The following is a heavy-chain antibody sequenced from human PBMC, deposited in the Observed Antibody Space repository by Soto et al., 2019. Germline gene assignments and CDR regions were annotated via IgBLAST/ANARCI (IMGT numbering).Heavy chain of an antibody. CDR3: VRDSAYGNRVWTRVGP. CDR2: IIPVFGTD. V-gene: IGHV1-69*01. CDR1: GCTFSNYA. J-gene: IGHJ5*02. D-gene: IGHD4-4*01. Sequence: QVRLVQSGAEVKKPGSSVKVSCKASGCTFSNYAITWLRLAPGQGLEWLGGIIPVFGTDNYAQKFQGRVMITTDESASTAYLELNRLRSEETAVYKCVRDSAYGNRVWTRVGPWGQG.